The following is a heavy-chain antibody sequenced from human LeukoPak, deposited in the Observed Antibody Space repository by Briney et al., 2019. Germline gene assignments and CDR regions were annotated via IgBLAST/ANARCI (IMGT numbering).Heavy chain of an antibody. CDR3: AKELDTMFFDY. J-gene: IGHJ4*02. CDR2: AGWAGGTT. CDR1: GFNFDRYT. Sequence: SGGSLRLSCATSGFNFDRYTIHWVRQAPGKGLEWVSLAGWAGGTTYYSDSVRGRFTISRDSSKNSVYLQMNSLTTDDTAFYFCAKELDTMFFDYWGQGALVTVSS. D-gene: IGHD5-18*01. V-gene: IGHV3-43*01.